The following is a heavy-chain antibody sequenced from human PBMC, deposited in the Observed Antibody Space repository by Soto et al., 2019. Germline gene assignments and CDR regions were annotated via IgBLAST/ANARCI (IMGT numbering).Heavy chain of an antibody. J-gene: IGHJ3*02. Sequence: QVQQQPWGAGLLKPSETLSLTCTVYAGSFSHYYWNWIRQSPGQGLEWIGKIKHGGSSSYNPSLMSRGSISVDMSKTQFSLTLSSVTAADTAVYYCARGGSSDWQVALDIWGQGTMVPVSS. D-gene: IGHD6-19*01. CDR2: IKHGGSS. CDR3: ARGGSSDWQVALDI. CDR1: AGSFSHYY. V-gene: IGHV4-34*01.